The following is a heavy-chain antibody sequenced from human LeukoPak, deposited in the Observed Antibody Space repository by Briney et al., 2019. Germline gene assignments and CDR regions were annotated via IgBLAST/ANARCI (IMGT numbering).Heavy chain of an antibody. D-gene: IGHD4-23*01. J-gene: IGHJ4*02. Sequence: PGGSLRLSCAASGFTFSIHWMHWVRQAPGEGLVWISHINGAGGTTNYADSVKGRFTISRDNAKNTVYLQMNSLRAEDTAAYYCAREIGHDGISWGFDYWGQGAQVTVSS. CDR3: AREIGHDGISWGFDY. CDR1: GFTFSIHW. V-gene: IGHV3-74*01. CDR2: INGAGGTT.